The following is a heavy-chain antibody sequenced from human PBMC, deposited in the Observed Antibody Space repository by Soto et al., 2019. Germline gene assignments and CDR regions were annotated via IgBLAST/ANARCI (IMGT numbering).Heavy chain of an antibody. J-gene: IGHJ5*02. V-gene: IGHV3-23*01. D-gene: IGHD2-2*01. CDR2: ISGSGGST. CDR1: GFTFSSYA. Sequence: PGGSLRLSCAASGFTFSSYAMSWVRQAPGKGLEWVSAISGSGGSTYYADSVKGRFTISRDNSKNTLYLQINSLRAEDTAVYYCAKGLIVVVPAAPGGWFDPWGQGTLVTVSS. CDR3: AKGLIVVVPAAPGGWFDP.